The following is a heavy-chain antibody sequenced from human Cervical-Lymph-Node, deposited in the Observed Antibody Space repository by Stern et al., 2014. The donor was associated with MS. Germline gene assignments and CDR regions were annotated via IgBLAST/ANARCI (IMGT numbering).Heavy chain of an antibody. CDR1: GFTVRRVY. CDR3: ARDTSSPERSDW. V-gene: IGHV3-53*01. CDR2: ITNVGST. D-gene: IGHD1-1*01. J-gene: IGHJ4*02. Sequence: VQLVESGGGVIQPGGSLRLSCTASGFTVRRVYMTWVRQAPGKGLAWVSLITNVGSTFYTDAVKGRFTISRDDSKNTVYLHMTSLRAEDTAMYYCARDTSSPERSDWWGQGTLVTVSS.